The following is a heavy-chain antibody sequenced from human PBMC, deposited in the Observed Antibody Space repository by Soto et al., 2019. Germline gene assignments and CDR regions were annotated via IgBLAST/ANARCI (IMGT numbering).Heavy chain of an antibody. Sequence: QVQLQESGPGLVKPSETLSLTCTVSGGSITSSSYFWGWIRQPPGKGLEWIGSIYYSGSTYYNPSLKSRVTISVDTSKNHFSLKLSSVTAADTAVYYCARHSYYGSGSPYYFDFWGQGTLVTVSS. CDR2: IYYSGST. V-gene: IGHV4-39*01. CDR3: ARHSYYGSGSPYYFDF. D-gene: IGHD3-10*01. CDR1: GGSITSSSYF. J-gene: IGHJ4*02.